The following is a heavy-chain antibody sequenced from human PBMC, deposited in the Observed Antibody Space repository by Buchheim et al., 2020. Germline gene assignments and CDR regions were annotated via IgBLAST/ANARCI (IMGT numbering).Heavy chain of an antibody. CDR1: GFTFSNAW. D-gene: IGHD6-13*01. CDR3: TTDNAGEQQLDVFDY. CDR2: IKSNTDGGTK. V-gene: IGHV3-15*01. J-gene: IGHJ4*02. Sequence: EVQLVESGGGLVKPGGSLRLSCAASGFTFSNAWMSWVRQAPGKGLEWVGRIKSNTDGGTKDYAAPVKGRFTISHDHSKKKLYLQMNSLKTEDTAVYYCTTDNAGEQQLDVFDYWGQGTL.